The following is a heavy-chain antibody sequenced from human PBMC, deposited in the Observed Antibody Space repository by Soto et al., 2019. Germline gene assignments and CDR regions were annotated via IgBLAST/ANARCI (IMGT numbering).Heavy chain of an antibody. D-gene: IGHD5-12*01. Sequence: QLQLQESGPGLVKPSETLSLTCTVSGGSLSSSSSYWGWIRQPPGKGLEWIGSMSYSGSPYHNPSLKSRVPLAVDTSQSPFSLKLTAVTAADTAVYYCARHRVPSVYDPIPGCFDSWGQGILVTASS. CDR2: MSYSGSP. CDR1: GGSLSSSSSY. CDR3: ARHRVPSVYDPIPGCFDS. J-gene: IGHJ4*02. V-gene: IGHV4-39*01.